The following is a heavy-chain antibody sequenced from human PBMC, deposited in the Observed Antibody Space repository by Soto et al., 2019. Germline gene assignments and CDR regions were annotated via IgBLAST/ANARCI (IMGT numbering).Heavy chain of an antibody. D-gene: IGHD6-19*01. CDR2: IYWNDDK. CDR3: AHSVYSIVWYLDYYGMDA. CDR1: GFSLSTSGVG. V-gene: IGHV2-5*01. Sequence: VSGPTLVNPTQTLTLTCTFSGFSLSTSGVGVGWIRQPPGKALEWLALIYWNDDKRYSPSLKSRLTITKDTSKNQVVLTMTNMDPVDTVTYYCAHSVYSIVWYLDYYGMDAWCQGTTVNVSS. J-gene: IGHJ6*02.